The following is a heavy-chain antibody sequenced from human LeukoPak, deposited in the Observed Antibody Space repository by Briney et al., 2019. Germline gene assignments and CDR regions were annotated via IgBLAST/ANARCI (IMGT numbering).Heavy chain of an antibody. CDR2: ISSNGGST. CDR1: GFTFSSYA. V-gene: IGHV3-64*01. J-gene: IGHJ5*02. CDR3: ARTWKWWFGELSFDP. D-gene: IGHD3-10*01. Sequence: GGSLRLSCAASGFTFSSYAMHWVRQAPGKGLEYVSAISSNGGSTYYANSVKGRFTISRDNSKNTLYLQMGSLRAEDMAVYYCARTWKWWFGELSFDPWGQGTLVTVSS.